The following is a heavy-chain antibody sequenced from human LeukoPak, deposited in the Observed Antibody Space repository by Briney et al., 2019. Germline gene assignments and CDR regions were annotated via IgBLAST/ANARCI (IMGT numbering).Heavy chain of an antibody. CDR1: GFTFSNYA. CDR2: ITNTGDKT. J-gene: IGHJ5*01. D-gene: IGHD3-22*01. V-gene: IGHV3-64*02. CDR3: ARRDDSGYYDS. Sequence: GGSLRFSCAASGFTFSNYAMHWVRQAPGKGLEYVSSITNTGDKTYYADPVKGRFTISRDNSKDTLYLQMGGLGPEDMAVYYCARRDDSGYYDSWGQGILVTVSS.